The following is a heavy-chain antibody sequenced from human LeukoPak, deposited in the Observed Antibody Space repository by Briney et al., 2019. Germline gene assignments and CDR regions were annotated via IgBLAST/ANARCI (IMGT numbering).Heavy chain of an antibody. Sequence: GGSLRLSCAASGFTFSSYGMHWVRQAPGKGLEWVAVISYDGSNKYYADSVKGRFTISRDNSKNTLYLQMNSLRAEDTAVYYCAKETLYCSSTSCFSYFDYWGQGTLVTVSS. D-gene: IGHD2-2*01. CDR2: ISYDGSNK. CDR1: GFTFSSYG. CDR3: AKETLYCSSTSCFSYFDY. V-gene: IGHV3-30*18. J-gene: IGHJ4*02.